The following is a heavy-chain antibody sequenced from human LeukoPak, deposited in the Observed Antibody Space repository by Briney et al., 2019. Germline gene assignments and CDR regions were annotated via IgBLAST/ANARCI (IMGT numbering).Heavy chain of an antibody. D-gene: IGHD3-10*01. CDR3: ARSLRVRGVPDYMDV. J-gene: IGHJ6*03. CDR1: GFTFSSYG. Sequence: GGSLRLSCAASGFTFSSYGMHWVRQAPGKGLEWVAVISYDGSNKYYADTVKGRFTISRDNSKNTLYLQMNNLRVDDTAVYYCARSLRVRGVPDYMDVWGKGTTVTVSS. CDR2: ISYDGSNK. V-gene: IGHV3-30*03.